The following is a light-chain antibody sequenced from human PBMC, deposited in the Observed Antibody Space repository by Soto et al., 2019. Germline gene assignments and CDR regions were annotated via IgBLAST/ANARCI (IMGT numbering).Light chain of an antibody. J-gene: IGLJ3*02. CDR1: SSDVGSYNL. CDR2: EGS. Sequence: QSALTQPASVSGSPGQSITISCTGTSSDVGSYNLVSWYQQHPGKAPKLMIYEGSKRPSGVSNRFSGSKSGNTASLTISGLQAEDEADYYCCSYAYSSTFLVFGGGTKLTVL. V-gene: IGLV2-23*03. CDR3: CSYAYSSTFLV.